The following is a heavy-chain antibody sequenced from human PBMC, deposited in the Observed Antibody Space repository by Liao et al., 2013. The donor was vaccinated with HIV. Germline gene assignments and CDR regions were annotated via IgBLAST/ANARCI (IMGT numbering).Heavy chain of an antibody. J-gene: IGHJ6*03. CDR2: IYYSGTT. Sequence: QVQLQESGPGLVKPSQTLSLTCSVSGGSISSGDYYWSWIRQPPGKGLEWIGYIYYSGTTYYNPSLKGRATISVDTSKNHFSLMLTSVTAADTAVYYCARENDYYYFYYVTSGQRDHGHRLL. CDR1: GGSISSGDYY. D-gene: IGHD2/OR15-2a*01. V-gene: IGHV4-30-4*08. CDR3: ARENDYYYFYYVTS.